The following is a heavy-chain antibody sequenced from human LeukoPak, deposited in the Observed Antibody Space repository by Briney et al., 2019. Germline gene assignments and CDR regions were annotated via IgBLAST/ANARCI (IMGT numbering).Heavy chain of an antibody. CDR1: GFTVSNNY. J-gene: IGHJ4*02. CDR3: AKGVTGSSY. CDR2: IYSGGST. Sequence: GGSLRLSCVVSGFTVSNNYMSWVRQAPRKGLEWVSLIYSGGSTYYADSVKGRFTISRDNSKNTVYLQMNSLRAEDTAMYYCAKGVTGSSYWGQGTLVTVSS. D-gene: IGHD1-20*01. V-gene: IGHV3-53*01.